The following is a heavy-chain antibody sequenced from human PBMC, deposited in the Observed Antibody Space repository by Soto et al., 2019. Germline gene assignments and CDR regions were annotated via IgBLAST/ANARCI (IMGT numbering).Heavy chain of an antibody. Sequence: GGSLRLSCAASGFTFSSYWMSWVRQAPGKGLEWVANIKQDVSEKYYVDSVKGRFTISRDNAKNSLYLQMNSLRAEDTAVYYCARDTDSSSWLYYYYGMDVWGQGTTVTVSS. CDR3: ARDTDSSSWLYYYYGMDV. J-gene: IGHJ6*02. CDR2: IKQDVSEK. D-gene: IGHD6-13*01. CDR1: GFTFSSYW. V-gene: IGHV3-7*05.